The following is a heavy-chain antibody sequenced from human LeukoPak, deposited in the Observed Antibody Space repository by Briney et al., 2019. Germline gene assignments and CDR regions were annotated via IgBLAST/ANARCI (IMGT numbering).Heavy chain of an antibody. Sequence: SVKVSCKASGGTFSSYAISWVRQAPGQGLEWMGGIIPIFGTANYAQKFQGRVTITTDESTSTAYMELSSLRSDDTAVYYCARGSIAVAGGGDWFDPWGQGTLVTVSS. J-gene: IGHJ5*02. CDR1: GGTFSSYA. CDR3: ARGSIAVAGGGDWFDP. D-gene: IGHD6-19*01. V-gene: IGHV1-69*05. CDR2: IIPIFGTA.